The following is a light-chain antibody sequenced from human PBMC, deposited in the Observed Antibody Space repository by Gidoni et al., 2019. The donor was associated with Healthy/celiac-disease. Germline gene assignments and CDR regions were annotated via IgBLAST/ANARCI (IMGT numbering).Light chain of an antibody. Sequence: ELVLTQSPGTLSLSPGERATLPCRASQRVSSSYLAWYQQKPGQAPRLLIYGASSRATGIPDRFSGSGSGTDFTLTISRLEPEDFAVYYCQQYGSSPTFGQGTKVEIK. J-gene: IGKJ1*01. CDR2: GAS. V-gene: IGKV3-20*01. CDR3: QQYGSSPT. CDR1: QRVSSSY.